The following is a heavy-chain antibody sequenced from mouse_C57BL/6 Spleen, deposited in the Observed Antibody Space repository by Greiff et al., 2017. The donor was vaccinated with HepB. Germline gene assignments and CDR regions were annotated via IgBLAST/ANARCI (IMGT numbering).Heavy chain of an antibody. Sequence: EVQLQESGGGLVQPKGSLKLSCAASGFSFNTYAMNWVRQAPGKGLEWVARIRSKSNNYATYYADSVKDRFTISRDDSESMLYLQMNNLKTEDTAMYYCVGNYYGSTSFAYWGQGTLVTVSA. J-gene: IGHJ3*01. D-gene: IGHD1-1*01. CDR1: GFSFNTYA. V-gene: IGHV10-1*01. CDR2: IRSKSNNYAT. CDR3: VGNYYGSTSFAY.